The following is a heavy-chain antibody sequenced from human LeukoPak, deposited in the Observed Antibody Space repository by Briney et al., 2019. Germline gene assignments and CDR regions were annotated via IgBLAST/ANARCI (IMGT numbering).Heavy chain of an antibody. CDR3: ARGLPNDY. CDR1: GFTFSSFI. CDR2: ITSSSATI. J-gene: IGHJ4*02. Sequence: GGSLRPSCAASGFTFSSFIMNWVRQAPGKGLEWVSYITSSSATIYYADSVKGRFTISRDNAKNSLYLQMTSLRDEDTAVYYCARGLPNDYWGQGTLVTVSS. V-gene: IGHV3-48*02.